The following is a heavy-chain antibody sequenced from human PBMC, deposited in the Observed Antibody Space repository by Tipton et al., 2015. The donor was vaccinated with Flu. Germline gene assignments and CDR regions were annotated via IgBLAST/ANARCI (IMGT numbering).Heavy chain of an antibody. Sequence: TLSLTCTVSGGSISSSSYYWGWIRQPPGKGLEWIGSIYYSGSTYYNPSLKSRVTISVDTSKNQFSLKLSSVTAADTAVYYCARGGRGYYYYMDVWGKGTTVTVSS. CDR1: GGSISSSSYY. D-gene: IGHD1-26*01. V-gene: IGHV4-39*01. CDR2: IYYSGST. CDR3: ARGGRGYYYYMDV. J-gene: IGHJ6*03.